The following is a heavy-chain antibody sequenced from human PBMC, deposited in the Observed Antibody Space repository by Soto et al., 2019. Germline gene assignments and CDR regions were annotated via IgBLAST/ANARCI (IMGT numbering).Heavy chain of an antibody. J-gene: IGHJ5*02. CDR3: TRGPTTVQWFDX. D-gene: IGHD4-4*01. V-gene: IGHV4-61*01. CDR2: IYFTGST. CDR1: GGAVSSGTYY. Sequence: SETLSLTCTVSGGAVSSGTYYWSWIRQPPGKGLEWIGNIYFTGSTNYNPSLKSRVTMSLDTSRNQFSLKLSSVTAADTAVYYCTRGPTTVQWFDXWGLVTLVTVSX.